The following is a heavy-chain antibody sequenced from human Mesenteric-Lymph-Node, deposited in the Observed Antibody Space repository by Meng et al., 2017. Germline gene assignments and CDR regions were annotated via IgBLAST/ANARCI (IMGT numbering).Heavy chain of an antibody. CDR3: PREYTTSSDEDPFDI. V-gene: IGHV3-21*01. Sequence: GESLKISCAASGFIFNNYSMNWVRQAPGKGLEWVSWISGNGTYKYYADSVKGRFTISRDNAKTTVYLQMNSLRAEDKAVYYCPREYTTSSDEDPFDIWGQGTVVTVSS. D-gene: IGHD6-6*01. CDR2: ISGNGTYK. CDR1: GFIFNNYS. J-gene: IGHJ3*02.